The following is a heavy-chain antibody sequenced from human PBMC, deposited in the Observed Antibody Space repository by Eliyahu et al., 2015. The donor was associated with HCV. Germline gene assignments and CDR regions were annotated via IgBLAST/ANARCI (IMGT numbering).Heavy chain of an antibody. CDR3: AREYRTAVTTFYLGMDV. CDR1: GGPFTTYP. Sequence: QLVQSGAEVKKPGSPLRVSCRVLGGPFTTYPISWVRQAPGQGLGWVGGINPIFGTTNYAQRFQGRVTITADRSTTTVYMELSSLKSEDTAIYYCAREYRTAVTTFYLGMDVWGQGTSVAVSS. D-gene: IGHD4-11*01. V-gene: IGHV1-69*14. CDR2: INPIFGTT. J-gene: IGHJ6*02.